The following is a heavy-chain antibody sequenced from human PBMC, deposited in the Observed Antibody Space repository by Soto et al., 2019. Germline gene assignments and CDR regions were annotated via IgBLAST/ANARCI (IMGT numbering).Heavy chain of an antibody. CDR3: ARLPNKSPQN. Sequence: EVHLVESGGGLVQPGGSLRLSCAASGFTFSSYWMHWVRQAPGKRLVWVSSISTDASSTSYADPVKGRFTNSRYNAKNTLYLQMNSVRAEDTAVYYCARLPNKSPQNWGQGTLVIVSP. CDR2: ISTDASST. V-gene: IGHV3-74*01. J-gene: IGHJ1*01. CDR1: GFTFSSYW.